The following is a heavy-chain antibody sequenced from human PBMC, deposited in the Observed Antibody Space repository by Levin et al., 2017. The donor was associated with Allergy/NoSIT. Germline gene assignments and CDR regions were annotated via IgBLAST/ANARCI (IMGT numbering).Heavy chain of an antibody. V-gene: IGHV1-69*13. D-gene: IGHD2-2*01. CDR1: GGTFSSYA. CDR3: ARGAVDIVVVPAASNWFDP. J-gene: IGHJ5*02. Sequence: SVKVSCKASGGTFSSYAISWVRQAPGQGLEWMGGIIPIFGTANYAQKFQGRVTITADESTSTAYMELSSLRSEDTAVYYCARGAVDIVVVPAASNWFDPWGQGTLVTVSS. CDR2: IIPIFGTA.